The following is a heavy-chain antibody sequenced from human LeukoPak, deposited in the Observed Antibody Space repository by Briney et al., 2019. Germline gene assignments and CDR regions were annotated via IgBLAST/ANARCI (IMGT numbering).Heavy chain of an antibody. CDR3: ARGRIQLWFRQNPLFDY. V-gene: IGHV4-34*01. Sequence: PSETLSLTCAVYGGSFSGYYWSWIRQPSGKGLEWIGEINHSGSTNYNPSLKSRVTISVDTSKNQFSLKLSSVTAADTAVYYCARGRIQLWFRQNPLFDYWGQGTLVTVSS. J-gene: IGHJ4*02. CDR2: INHSGST. CDR1: GGSFSGYY. D-gene: IGHD5-18*01.